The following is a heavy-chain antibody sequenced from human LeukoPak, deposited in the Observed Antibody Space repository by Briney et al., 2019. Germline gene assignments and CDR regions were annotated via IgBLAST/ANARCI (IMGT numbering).Heavy chain of an antibody. J-gene: IGHJ4*02. CDR2: ISSDSASI. CDR3: AKDIDFRWSYDSGFPS. V-gene: IGHV3-9*01. CDR1: GFTFENYA. Sequence: GGSLRLSCVVSGFTFENYAMHWVRQAPGKGPEWVSAISSDSASINYADSVRGRFTMSRDNAKNSLFLQMNSLRGEDTAFYYCAKDIDFRWSYDSGFPSWGQGTLVIVS. D-gene: IGHD5-12*01.